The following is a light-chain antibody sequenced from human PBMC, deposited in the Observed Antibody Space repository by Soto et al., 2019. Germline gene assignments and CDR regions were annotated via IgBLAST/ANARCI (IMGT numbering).Light chain of an antibody. J-gene: IGLJ2*01. CDR3: CSYAGSGTYVL. CDR2: EGS. V-gene: IGLV2-23*01. CDR1: SSDVGSYNL. Sequence: QSALTQPASVSGSPGQSITISCTGTSSDVGSYNLVSWYQQPPGKAPKLMIYEGSKRPSGVSNRFSGSKSGNTASLTISGLQAGDEGDYYCCSYAGSGTYVLFGGGTKLTVL.